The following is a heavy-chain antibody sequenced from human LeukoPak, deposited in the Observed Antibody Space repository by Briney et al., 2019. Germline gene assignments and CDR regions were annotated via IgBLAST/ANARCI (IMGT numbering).Heavy chain of an antibody. Sequence: SETLSLTCSVSGGSISSSSYYWWWIRQPPGKGLEWIGYIYYSGTTYSNPSLKSRVTISVDTSKNQFSLKLNSVTAADTAVYYCTRHEGQWLLSSYFASWGQGTLVTVSS. CDR2: IYYSGTT. V-gene: IGHV4-39*01. J-gene: IGHJ4*02. CDR3: TRHEGQWLLSSYFAS. CDR1: GGSISSSSYY. D-gene: IGHD6-19*01.